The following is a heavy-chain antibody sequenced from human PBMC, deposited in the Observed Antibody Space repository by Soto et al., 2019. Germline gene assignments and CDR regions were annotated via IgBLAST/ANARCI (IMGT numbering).Heavy chain of an antibody. CDR2: ISSSGSTI. J-gene: IGHJ6*03. V-gene: IGHV3-11*01. CDR3: ARVKGTGYYYYMDV. D-gene: IGHD1-1*01. CDR1: GFTFSDYY. Sequence: GGSLRLSCAASGFTFSDYYMSWIRQAPGKGLEWVSYISSSGSTIYYADSVKGRFTISRDNAKNSLYLQMNSLRAEDTAVYYCARVKGTGYYYYMDVWGKGTTVTVSS.